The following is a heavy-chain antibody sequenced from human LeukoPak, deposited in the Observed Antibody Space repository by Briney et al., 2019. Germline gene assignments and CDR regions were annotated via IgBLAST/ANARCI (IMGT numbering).Heavy chain of an antibody. CDR2: IYYSGST. J-gene: IGHJ6*03. V-gene: IGHV4-39*01. Sequence: PSETLSLTCTVSGGSISSSDYYWGWIRQPPGKGLEWIGSIYYSGSTYYNPSLKSRVTISVDTSKNQFSLKLSSVTAADTAVYYCAREGITMVRGLVHYYMDVWGKGTTVTISS. CDR1: GGSISSSDYY. CDR3: AREGITMVRGLVHYYMDV. D-gene: IGHD3-10*01.